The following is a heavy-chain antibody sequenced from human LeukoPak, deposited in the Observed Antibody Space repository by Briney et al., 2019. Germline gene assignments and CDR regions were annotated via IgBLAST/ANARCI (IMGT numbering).Heavy chain of an antibody. CDR3: ARPREQWLGNDAFDI. D-gene: IGHD6-19*01. CDR1: GGSISSYY. Sequence: SETLSLTCTVSGGSISSYYWSWIRQPAGKGLEWIGRIYTSGSTNYNPSLESRVTISVDTSKNQFSLRLSSVTAADSAVYYCARPREQWLGNDAFDIWGQGTMVTVSS. CDR2: IYTSGST. J-gene: IGHJ3*02. V-gene: IGHV4-4*07.